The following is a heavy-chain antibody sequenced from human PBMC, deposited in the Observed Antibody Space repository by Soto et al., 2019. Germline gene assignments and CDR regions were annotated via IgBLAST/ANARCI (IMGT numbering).Heavy chain of an antibody. CDR2: ISGSGGST. D-gene: IGHD3-22*01. V-gene: IGHV3-23*01. CDR3: AKGSQMIVVVITIDY. CDR1: GFTFSSYA. Sequence: SLRLSCAASGFTFSSYAMSWVRQAPGKGLEWVSAISGSGGSTYYADSVKGRFTISRDNSKNTLYLQMNSLRAEDTAVYYCAKGSQMIVVVITIDYWGQGTLVTVPQ. J-gene: IGHJ4*02.